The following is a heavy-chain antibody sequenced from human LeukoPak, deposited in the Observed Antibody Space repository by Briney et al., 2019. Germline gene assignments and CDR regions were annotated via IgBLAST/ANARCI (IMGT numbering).Heavy chain of an antibody. J-gene: IGHJ6*02. D-gene: IGHD3-10*01. V-gene: IGHV6-1*01. CDR1: GDSFSSNSAA. CDR3: ARGQLWFGGGGVYYYYGMDV. CDR2: TYYRSKLYN. Sequence: SQTLSLTCAISGDSFSSNSAAWNWIRQSPSRGLEWLGRTYYRSKLYNDYAVSVKSRITINPDTSKNQFSLQLNSVTPEDTAVYYCARGQLWFGGGGVYYYYGMDVWGQGTTVTVSS.